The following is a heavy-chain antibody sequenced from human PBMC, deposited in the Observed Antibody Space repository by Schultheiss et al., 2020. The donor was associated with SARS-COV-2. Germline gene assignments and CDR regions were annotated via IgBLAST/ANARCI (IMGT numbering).Heavy chain of an antibody. CDR3: TKDGQPGYGMDV. Sequence: GGSLRLSCAASGFTFSSYAMSWVRQAPGKGLEWVSYISSSSTIYYADSVKGRFTISRDNPKNTLSLQMNSLRAEDTAVYYCTKDGQPGYGMDVWGQGTTVTVSS. CDR1: GFTFSSYA. D-gene: IGHD3-10*01. J-gene: IGHJ6*02. CDR2: ISSSSTI. V-gene: IGHV3-48*04.